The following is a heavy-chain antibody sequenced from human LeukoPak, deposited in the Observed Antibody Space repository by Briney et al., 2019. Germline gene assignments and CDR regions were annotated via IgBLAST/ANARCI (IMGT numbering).Heavy chain of an antibody. J-gene: IGHJ4*02. V-gene: IGHV3-23*01. CDR3: AKDRPQLQDYDFWSGYSRFDY. CDR1: GFTFSNYG. Sequence: PGGSLRLSCAASGFTFSNYGMSWVRQAPGKGLEWVSSISGSGDSTYYADSVKGRFTISRDNSKNTLYLQMNSLRAEDTAVYYCAKDRPQLQDYDFWSGYSRFDYWGQGTLVTVSS. CDR2: ISGSGDST. D-gene: IGHD3-3*01.